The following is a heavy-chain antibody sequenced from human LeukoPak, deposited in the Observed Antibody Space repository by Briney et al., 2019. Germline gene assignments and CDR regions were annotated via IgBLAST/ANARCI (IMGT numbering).Heavy chain of an antibody. J-gene: IGHJ5*02. CDR2: IYYSGST. V-gene: IGHV4-59*01. CDR1: GGSISSYY. CDR3: ARGPLGYSSSSGRFDP. Sequence: SETLSLTCTVSGGSISSYYWSWIRQPPGKGLEWIGYIYYSGSTNYNPSLKSRVTISVDTSKIQFSLKLSSVTAADTAVYYCARGPLGYSSSSGRFDPWGQGTLVTVSS. D-gene: IGHD6-6*01.